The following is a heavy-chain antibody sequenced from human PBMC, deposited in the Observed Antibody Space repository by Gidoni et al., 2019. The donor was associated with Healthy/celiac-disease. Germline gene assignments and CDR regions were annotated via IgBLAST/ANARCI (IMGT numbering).Heavy chain of an antibody. D-gene: IGHD4-4*01. V-gene: IGHV3-21*01. Sequence: EVQLVESGGGLVKPGGSLRLSCAASGFTFSSYSMNWVRQAPGKGLEWVSSISSSSSYIYYADSGKGRFTISRDNAKNSLYLQMNSLRAEDTAVYYCARDGGDYSNSGGIDPWGQGTLVTVSS. CDR1: GFTFSSYS. J-gene: IGHJ5*02. CDR3: ARDGGDYSNSGGIDP. CDR2: ISSSSSYI.